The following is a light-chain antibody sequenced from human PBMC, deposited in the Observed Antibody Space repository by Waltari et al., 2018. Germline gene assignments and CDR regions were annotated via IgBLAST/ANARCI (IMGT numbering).Light chain of an antibody. J-gene: IGLJ1*01. Sequence: QSALTQPRSVSGSPRQSVTISCTGTNNDVGYYDYVSWYQQPPNEAPKLLIFGVSQRPSGVSDRFSGSKSGNTASLTIYGLQSEDEADYYCCSYAGFGIYVFGTGTKVTVL. CDR1: NNDVGYYDY. V-gene: IGLV2-11*01. CDR3: CSYAGFGIYV. CDR2: GVS.